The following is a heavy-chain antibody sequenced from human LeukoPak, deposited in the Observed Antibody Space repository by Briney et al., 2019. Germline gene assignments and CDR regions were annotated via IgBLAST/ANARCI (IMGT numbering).Heavy chain of an antibody. D-gene: IGHD6-13*01. V-gene: IGHV3-74*01. CDR3: AREGYGDQLVDS. CDR2: INTDGTST. Sequence: GSLRLSCAASGFTFRTYWMHWVRQAPGKGLVWVSRINTDGTSTTYADSVKGRFTISRDNAKNTLYVQMKSLRVEDTAVYYCAREGYGDQLVDSWGQGTLVTVSS. J-gene: IGHJ5*01. CDR1: GFTFRTYW.